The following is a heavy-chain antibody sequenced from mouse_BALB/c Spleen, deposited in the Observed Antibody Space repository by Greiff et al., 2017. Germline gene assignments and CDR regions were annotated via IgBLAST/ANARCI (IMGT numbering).Heavy chain of an antibody. CDR3: NALTMITTRAMDY. V-gene: IGHV14-4*02. CDR1: GFNIKDYY. J-gene: IGHJ4*01. Sequence: VQLQQSGAELVRSGASVKLSCTASGFNIKDYYMHWVKQRPEQGLEWIGWIDPENGDTEYAPKFQGKATMTADTSSNTAYLQLSSLTSEDTAVYYGNALTMITTRAMDYWGQGTSVTGSA. CDR2: IDPENGDT. D-gene: IGHD2-4*01.